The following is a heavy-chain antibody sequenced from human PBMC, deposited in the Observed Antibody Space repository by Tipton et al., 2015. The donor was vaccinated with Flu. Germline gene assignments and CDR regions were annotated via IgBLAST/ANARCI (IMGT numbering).Heavy chain of an antibody. D-gene: IGHD3-10*01. Sequence: QMQLVQSGTEVKKPGASVKVSCKASGYTFTSYGISWVRQAPGQGLEWMGWISAYNGNTNYAQKLQGRVTMTTDTSTSTAYMELRSLRSDDTAVYYWARGDTMVRGVHGWFDPWGQGTLVTVSS. CDR1: GYTFTSYG. J-gene: IGHJ5*02. V-gene: IGHV1-18*01. CDR2: ISAYNGNT. CDR3: ARGDTMVRGVHGWFDP.